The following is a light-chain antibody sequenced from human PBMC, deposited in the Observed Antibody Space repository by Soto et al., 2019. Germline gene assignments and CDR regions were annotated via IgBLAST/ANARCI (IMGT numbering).Light chain of an antibody. CDR2: GAS. Sequence: EIVLTQSPGTLSLSPGERATLSCRASQSVSSSSLAWYQQKPGQAPRLLVYGASGRATDIPDRFSGRGSGTDFTLTINRLEPEDFAVYYCQNYDSSPYTFGQGTRLEIK. J-gene: IGKJ5*01. CDR1: QSVSSSS. CDR3: QNYDSSPYT. V-gene: IGKV3-20*01.